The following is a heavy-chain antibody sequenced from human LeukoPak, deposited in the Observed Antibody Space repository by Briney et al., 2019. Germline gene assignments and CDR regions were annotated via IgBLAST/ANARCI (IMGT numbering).Heavy chain of an antibody. CDR2: IYYSGNT. J-gene: IGHJ1*01. CDR1: GGSISSTSYY. D-gene: IGHD6-13*01. Sequence: SETLSLTCSVSGGSISSTSYYWGWIRQPPGKGLQWIGSIYYSGNTFYNPSLKSRVTIPVDTSKNQFSLKLSSVTAADTAVFYCASIRLGSWPEYFQHWGQGTLVTVSS. CDR3: ASIRLGSWPEYFQH. V-gene: IGHV4-39*01.